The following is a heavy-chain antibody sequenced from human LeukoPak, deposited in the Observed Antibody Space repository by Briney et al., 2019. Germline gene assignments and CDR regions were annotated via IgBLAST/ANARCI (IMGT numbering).Heavy chain of an antibody. CDR2: IYHSGST. CDR1: AYSLSSGYY. J-gene: IGHJ4*02. CDR3: ARSYYDSSGYSH. Sequence: SETLSLTCAVSAYSLSSGYYWGWIRQPPGKGLEWIGSIYHSGSTYYNPSLKSRVTISVDTSKNQFSLKLSSVTAADTAVYYCARSYYDSSGYSHWGQGTLVTVSA. V-gene: IGHV4-38-2*01. D-gene: IGHD3-22*01.